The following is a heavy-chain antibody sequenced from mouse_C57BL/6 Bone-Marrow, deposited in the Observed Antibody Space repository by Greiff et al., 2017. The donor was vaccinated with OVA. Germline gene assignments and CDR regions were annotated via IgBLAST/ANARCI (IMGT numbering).Heavy chain of an antibody. CDR3: ARTLIYYGNYVYYAMDY. CDR2: IDPSDSYT. V-gene: IGHV1-69*01. D-gene: IGHD2-1*01. CDR1: GYTFTSYW. Sequence: VQLRQPGAELVMPGASVKLSCKASGYTFTSYWMHWVKQRPGQGLEWIGEIDPSDSYTNYNQKFKGKSTLTVDKSSSTAYMQLSSLTSEDSAVYYCARTLIYYGNYVYYAMDYWGQGTSVTVSS. J-gene: IGHJ4*01.